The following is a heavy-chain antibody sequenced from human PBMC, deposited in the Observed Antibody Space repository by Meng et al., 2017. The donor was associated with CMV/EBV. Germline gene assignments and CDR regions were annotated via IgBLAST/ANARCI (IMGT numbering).Heavy chain of an antibody. V-gene: IGHV1-8*01. J-gene: IGHJ6*02. CDR3: ARGPYCSSTSCYVAFVYYYYGMDV. Sequence: ASVKVSCKASGYTFTSYDINWVRQATGQGLGWMGWMNPNSGNTGYAQKFQGRVTMTRNTSISTAYMELSSLRSEDTAVYYCARGPYCSSTSCYVAFVYYYYGMDVWGQGTTVTVSS. D-gene: IGHD2-2*01. CDR1: GYTFTSYD. CDR2: MNPNSGNT.